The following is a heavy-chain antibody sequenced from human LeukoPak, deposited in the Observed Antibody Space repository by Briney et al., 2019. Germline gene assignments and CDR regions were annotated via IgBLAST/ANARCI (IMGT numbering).Heavy chain of an antibody. CDR1: GGSISGYY. J-gene: IGHJ4*02. D-gene: IGHD2/OR15-2a*01. CDR2: VYYTGST. V-gene: IGHV4-59*01. CDR3: ARVRGPYSNYYFDY. Sequence: PSETLSLTCTVSGGSISGYYWVWIRQPPGKGLEWIGDVYYTGSTNYNPSLKSRVTMSVDTSKNHFSLSLRSVTAADTAVYFCARVRGPYSNYYFDYWGQGTLVTVSS.